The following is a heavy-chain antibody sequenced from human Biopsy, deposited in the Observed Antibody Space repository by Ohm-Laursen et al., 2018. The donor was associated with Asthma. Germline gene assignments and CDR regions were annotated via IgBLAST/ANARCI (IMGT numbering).Heavy chain of an antibody. V-gene: IGHV1-69*13. J-gene: IGHJ4*02. D-gene: IGHD2-2*01. Sequence: GASVTVSCKASGDSFSNYAISWVRQAPGQGLEWMGGVIPVLGSPDHAQMFEGRVTITADDSTSTAYMELSSLGSEETALYYCARGSEYVRSSGALDYWGQGTLVTVSS. CDR3: ARGSEYVRSSGALDY. CDR1: GDSFSNYA. CDR2: VIPVLGSP.